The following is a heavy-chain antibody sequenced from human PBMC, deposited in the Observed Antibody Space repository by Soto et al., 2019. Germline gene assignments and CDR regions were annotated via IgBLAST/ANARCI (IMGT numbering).Heavy chain of an antibody. Sequence: GGSLRLSCAASGFTFSSYAMSWVRQAPGKGLEWVSAIRCNGASKYYADSVKGRFTISRDNSKNTLYLQMNSLRAEDTAVYYCARDPNLGYCISTSCYDPWFDPWGQGTLVTGSS. CDR2: IRCNGASK. D-gene: IGHD2-2*01. J-gene: IGHJ5*02. CDR1: GFTFSSYA. V-gene: IGHV3-23*01. CDR3: ARDPNLGYCISTSCYDPWFDP.